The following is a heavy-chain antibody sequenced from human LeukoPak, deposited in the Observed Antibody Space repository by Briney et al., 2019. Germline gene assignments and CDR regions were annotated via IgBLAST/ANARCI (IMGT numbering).Heavy chain of an antibody. V-gene: IGHV1-2*02. D-gene: IGHD3-22*01. Sequence: ASVKVSCKASGYTFTGYYLHWVRQAPGQGFEWMGWINTNSGGTNCAEKFQDRVTMTRDTSISTAYMEMTGLTSDDTAVYYCASGSGSSYWGQGTLVTVS. J-gene: IGHJ4*02. CDR3: ASGSGSSY. CDR2: INTNSGGT. CDR1: GYTFTGYY.